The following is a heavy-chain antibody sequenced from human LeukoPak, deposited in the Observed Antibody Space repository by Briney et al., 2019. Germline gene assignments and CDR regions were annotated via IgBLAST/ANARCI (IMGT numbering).Heavy chain of an antibody. V-gene: IGHV3-13*01. CDR2: IGVGGDT. Sequence: GGSLRLSCVASGFNFSKNDMHWVRQTTKRGLEWVSAIGVGGDTYYADPVKGRFTISREDGKNSVYLQMNSLRAGDTAVYFCAKAFDYNGLRGEGGSFDCWGQGAPVTVSS. CDR3: AKAFDYNGLRGEGGSFDC. D-gene: IGHD4-11*01. CDR1: GFNFSKND. J-gene: IGHJ4*02.